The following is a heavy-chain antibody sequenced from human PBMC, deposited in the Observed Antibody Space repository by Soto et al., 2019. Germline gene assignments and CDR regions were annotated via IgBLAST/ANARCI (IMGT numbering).Heavy chain of an antibody. CDR2: ISYDGSHE. V-gene: IGHV3-30*18. CDR1: GFIFMSYG. D-gene: IGHD3-16*02. CDR3: AKDRSNPPPAYGMDV. Sequence: PGGSLRLSCAASGFIFMSYGMHWVRQAPGKGPEWVASISYDGSHEYYADSVKGRFTISRDNSKKTLYLQMNSLSTEDTAVYYCAKDRSNPPPAYGMDVWGQGTTVTVSS. J-gene: IGHJ6*02.